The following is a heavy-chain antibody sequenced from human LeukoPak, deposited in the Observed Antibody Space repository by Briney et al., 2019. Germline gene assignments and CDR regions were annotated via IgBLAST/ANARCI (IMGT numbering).Heavy chain of an antibody. CDR1: GDSISSYY. D-gene: IGHD5-18*01. V-gene: IGHV4-59*01. Sequence: SETLSLTCTVSGDSISSYYWSWIRQPPGKGLEWIGYLYYSGSTNYSPSLKSRVTISIDTSKNQFSLKLSSVTAADTAVYYCASASGYSYGHPHYYFDYWGQGTLVTVSS. J-gene: IGHJ4*02. CDR2: LYYSGST. CDR3: ASASGYSYGHPHYYFDY.